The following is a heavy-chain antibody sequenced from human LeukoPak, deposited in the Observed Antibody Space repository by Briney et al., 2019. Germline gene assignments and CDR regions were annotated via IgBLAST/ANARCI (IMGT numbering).Heavy chain of an antibody. V-gene: IGHV4-39*01. CDR1: GGSISSSSYY. D-gene: IGHD3-9*01. J-gene: IGHJ4*02. Sequence: PSETLSLTCTVSGGSISSSSYYWGWIRQPPGKGLEWIGSIYYSGSTYYNPSLKSRVTISVDTSKNQFSLKLSSVTAADTAVYYCARGGLRYFDWLSVPLDYWGQGTLVTVSS. CDR2: IYYSGST. CDR3: ARGGLRYFDWLSVPLDY.